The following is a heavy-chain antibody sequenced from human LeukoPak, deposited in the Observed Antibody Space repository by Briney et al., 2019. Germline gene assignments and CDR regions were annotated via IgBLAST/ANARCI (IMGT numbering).Heavy chain of an antibody. J-gene: IGHJ4*02. CDR3: GKPKCERARCLSCRPSYSYY. CDR1: RPTLRTYG. CDR2: ISYDGSNK. D-gene: IGHD2-21*01. Sequence: GGSLRLSCALSRPTLRTYGIQRARQAPGKGLEWVAVISYDGSNKYYADSVKGRFTISRDNSKNTLYLEMNSLRAEDTAIYYCGKPKCERARCLSCRPSYSYYCGEGTLVTVSS. V-gene: IGHV3-30*18.